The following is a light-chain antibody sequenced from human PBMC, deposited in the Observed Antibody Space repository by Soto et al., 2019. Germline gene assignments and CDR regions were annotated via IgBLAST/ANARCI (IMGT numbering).Light chain of an antibody. CDR2: KGT. J-gene: IGLJ1*01. Sequence: QSVLTQPASVSGSPGQSITISCTWTDSDVGAYDSVSCHQQHPHKAPQLIIYKGTQRPSGVSNRVSGSTSGNAASLTISGLQADDEADYFCCSSAPESTYLFGNGTKVTVL. V-gene: IGLV2-23*01. CDR1: DSDVGAYDS. CDR3: CSSAPESTYL.